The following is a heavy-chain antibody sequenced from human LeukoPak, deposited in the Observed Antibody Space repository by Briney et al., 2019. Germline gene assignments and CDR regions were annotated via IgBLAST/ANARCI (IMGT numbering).Heavy chain of an antibody. Sequence: SETLSLTCTVSGGSISSSSYYWGWIRQPPGKGLEWVGRIYYSGSTNYNPSLKSRVTISVDTSKNQYSLKLSSVTAADTAVYYCARGLTVTDFDYWGQGTLVTVSS. CDR3: ARGLTVTDFDY. V-gene: IGHV4-39*07. CDR1: GGSISSSSYY. CDR2: IYYSGST. J-gene: IGHJ4*02. D-gene: IGHD4-11*01.